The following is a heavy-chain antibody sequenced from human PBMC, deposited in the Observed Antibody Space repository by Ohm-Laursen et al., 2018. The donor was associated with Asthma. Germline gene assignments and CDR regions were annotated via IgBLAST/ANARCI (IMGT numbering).Heavy chain of an antibody. V-gene: IGHV3-48*01. Sequence: SLRLSCSASGFTFSSYNMNWVRQAPGKGLEWVSSISSSSSTIYYADSVKGRFTISRDNAKNSLYLQMNNLRAEDAAIYYCAREWGGMDVWGPGTTVTVSS. CDR2: ISSSSSTI. D-gene: IGHD3-16*01. J-gene: IGHJ6*02. CDR1: GFTFSSYN. CDR3: AREWGGMDV.